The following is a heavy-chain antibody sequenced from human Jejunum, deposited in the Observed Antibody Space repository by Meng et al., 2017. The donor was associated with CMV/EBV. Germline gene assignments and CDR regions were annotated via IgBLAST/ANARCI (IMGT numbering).Heavy chain of an antibody. CDR3: AHRPTTGWFFDY. CDR2: IYWDDDK. CDR1: GFSHTTSGVG. J-gene: IGHJ4*02. Sequence: TLKESGPTLVKPTQTLTLTCTFSGFSHTTSGVGVGWIRQPPGKALEWLALIYWDDDKRYSPSLKSRLAITKDTSKNQVVLTMTNLDPVDTAIYYCAHRPTTGWFFDYWGQGTLVTVSS. D-gene: IGHD4-11*01. V-gene: IGHV2-5*02.